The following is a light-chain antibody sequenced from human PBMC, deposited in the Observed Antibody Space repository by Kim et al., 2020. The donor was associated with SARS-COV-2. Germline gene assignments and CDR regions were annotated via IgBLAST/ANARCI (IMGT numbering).Light chain of an antibody. CDR3: QVWDSSSDHPGV. Sequence: SYELTQPPSVSVAPGKTARITCGGNNIGSKSVHWYQQKPGQAPVLVIYYDSDRPSGIPERFSGSNSGNTATLTISRVEAGDGADYYCQVWDSSSDHPGVFGGGTQLTVL. J-gene: IGLJ3*02. CDR2: YDS. CDR1: NIGSKS. V-gene: IGLV3-21*04.